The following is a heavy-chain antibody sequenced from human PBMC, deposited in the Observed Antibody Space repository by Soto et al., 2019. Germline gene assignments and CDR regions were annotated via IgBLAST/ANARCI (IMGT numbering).Heavy chain of an antibody. Sequence: ESGGGLVQPGGSLRLSCEASGFSLGSYWMTWVRQAPGKGLEWVANIKKDGSRTSYLDSVRGRFTISRDNVGNSLSLQMDSLRAEDTGLYFCARDVSPGTSTLYLDAFDIWGQGTMVTDSS. CDR3: ARDVSPGTSTLYLDAFDI. CDR1: GFSLGSYW. CDR2: IKKDGSRT. D-gene: IGHD2-8*01. V-gene: IGHV3-7*05. J-gene: IGHJ3*02.